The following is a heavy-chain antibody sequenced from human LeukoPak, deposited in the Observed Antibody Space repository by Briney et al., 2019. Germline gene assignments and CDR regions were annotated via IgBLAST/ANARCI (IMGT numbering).Heavy chain of an antibody. CDR2: MNPNSGNT. CDR1: GYTFTSYD. Sequence: ASVKVSCKASGYTFTSYDINWVRQATGQGLEWMGWMNPNSGNTGYAQKLQGRVTITRNTSISTAYMELSSLRSEDTAVYYCAALLGYYYDSSGLPIDPWGQGTLVTVSS. D-gene: IGHD3-22*01. V-gene: IGHV1-8*03. CDR3: AALLGYYYDSSGLPIDP. J-gene: IGHJ5*02.